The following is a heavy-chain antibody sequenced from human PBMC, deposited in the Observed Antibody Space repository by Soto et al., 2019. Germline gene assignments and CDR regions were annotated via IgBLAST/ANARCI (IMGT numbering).Heavy chain of an antibody. V-gene: IGHV1-69*04. Sequence: PGQGLEWMGRIIPSLGIANYAQKFQGRVTMTADKSTSTAYMELSSLRSEDTAVYYCVRGSAGTTGVNLFDSWFQVTLVTVSS. D-gene: IGHD1-1*01. CDR3: VRGSAGTTGVNLFDS. CDR2: IIPSLGIA. J-gene: IGHJ5*01.